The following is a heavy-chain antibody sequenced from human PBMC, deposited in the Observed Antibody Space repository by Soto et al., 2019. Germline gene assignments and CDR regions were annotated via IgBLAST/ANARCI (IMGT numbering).Heavy chain of an antibody. CDR3: AREEVYHDFWSGYYGV. CDR1: GFTFSSYD. D-gene: IGHD3-3*01. J-gene: IGHJ6*03. Sequence: GGSLRLSCAASGFTFSSYDMHWVRQATGKGLEWVSAIGTAGDTYYPGSVKGRFTISRENAKNSLYLQMNSLRAGDTAVYYCAREEVYHDFWSGYYGVWGKGTTVTV. CDR2: IGTAGDT. V-gene: IGHV3-13*01.